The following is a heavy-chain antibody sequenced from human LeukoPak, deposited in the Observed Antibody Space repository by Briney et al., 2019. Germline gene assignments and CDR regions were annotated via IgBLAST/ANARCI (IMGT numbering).Heavy chain of an antibody. Sequence: SVKVSCKASGGTFSSYGISWVRQAPGQGLEWMGGIIPMFGTAKYAQNFLGRVTITADGSTSTAYMELSSLRSDDTAVYYCAREIAAPPDYWGQGTLVTVSS. J-gene: IGHJ4*02. CDR2: IIPMFGTA. D-gene: IGHD6-6*01. CDR3: AREIAAPPDY. V-gene: IGHV1-69*01. CDR1: GGTFSSYG.